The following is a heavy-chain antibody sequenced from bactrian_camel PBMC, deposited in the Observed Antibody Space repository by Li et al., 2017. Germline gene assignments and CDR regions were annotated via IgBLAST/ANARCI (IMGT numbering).Heavy chain of an antibody. J-gene: IGHJ6*01. CDR2: IGYYYGSTT. CDR3: AADVPRFRSCLLTLQFSY. Sequence: QVQLVESGGGSVQAGGALRLSCVASGNTFPYACMGWFRQAPGEERDKVASIGYYYGSTTTYADSVKGRFTFSKDNTKNTLYLQMNSLQPEDTAMYYCAADVPRFRSCLLTLQFSYWGQGTQVTVS. CDR1: GNTFPYAC. D-gene: IGHD3*01. V-gene: IGHV3-2*01.